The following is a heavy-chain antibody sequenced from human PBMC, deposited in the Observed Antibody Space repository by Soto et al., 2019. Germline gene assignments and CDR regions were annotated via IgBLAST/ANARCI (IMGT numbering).Heavy chain of an antibody. D-gene: IGHD1-26*01. V-gene: IGHV3-30*18. CDR2: ISFDGSTK. J-gene: IGHJ4*02. CDR1: GFRDGFPFSDYD. Sequence: QVQLVESGGGVVQPGRSLRLSCAASGFRDGFPFSDYDMHWVRQAPGKGLEWVELISFDGSTKNYVDSVEGRFTISRDNSRDTLFLQMDSLRPEDTAVYYCAKNSFSGSKRILDSWGQGTLVTVSS. CDR3: AKNSFSGSKRILDS.